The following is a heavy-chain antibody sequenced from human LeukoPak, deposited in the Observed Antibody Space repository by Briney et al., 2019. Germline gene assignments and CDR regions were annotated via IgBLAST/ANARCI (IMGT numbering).Heavy chain of an antibody. CDR2: INPSGGST. D-gene: IGHD6-13*01. CDR1: GYTFTSYY. CDR3: ARVGAAAAVRRVCYFDY. Sequence: ASVKVSCKASGYTFTSYYMHWVRQAPGQGLEWMGIINPSGGSTSYAQKFQGRVTMTRDTSTSTVYMELSSLRSEDTAVYYCARVGAAAAVRRVCYFDYWGQGTLVTVSS. J-gene: IGHJ4*02. V-gene: IGHV1-46*01.